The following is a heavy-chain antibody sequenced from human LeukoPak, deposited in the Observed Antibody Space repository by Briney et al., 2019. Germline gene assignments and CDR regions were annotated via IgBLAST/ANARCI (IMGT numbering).Heavy chain of an antibody. V-gene: IGHV3-21*01. Sequence: NPGGSLRLSCAASGFTFSSYGMSWVRQAPGKGLEWVSSISTSSSFIYYADSVKGRFTISRDSAKNSLYLQMNSLRAEDTAVYYCATDLSYTSSWSDYWGQGTLVTVSS. CDR1: GFTFSSYG. CDR2: ISTSSSFI. D-gene: IGHD6-13*01. J-gene: IGHJ4*02. CDR3: ATDLSYTSSWSDY.